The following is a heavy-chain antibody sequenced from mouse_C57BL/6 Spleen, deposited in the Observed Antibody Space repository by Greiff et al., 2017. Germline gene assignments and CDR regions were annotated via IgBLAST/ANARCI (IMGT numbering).Heavy chain of an antibody. J-gene: IGHJ2*01. D-gene: IGHD2-4*01. CDR2: INPNNGGN. V-gene: IGHV1-18*01. Sequence: VQLQQSGPELVKPGASVKIPCTASGYTFTDSNMDWVKQRHGKSLQWIGDINPNNGGNHYNQKFKGMATLTVDKSSSTTYMELRSLTSENTAVYYWTRHDCDGGGFGYWGQGATLTVST. CDR1: GYTFTDSN. CDR3: TRHDCDGGGFGY.